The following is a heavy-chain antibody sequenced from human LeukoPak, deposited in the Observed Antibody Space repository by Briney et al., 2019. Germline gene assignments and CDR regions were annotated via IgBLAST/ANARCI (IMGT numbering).Heavy chain of an antibody. J-gene: IGHJ4*02. CDR3: ARKKGSWYSDY. Sequence: ASVKVSCKSSGYTFTSYYMLWVRLAPGQGLAWMGIINPSSGSTNYAQKFQGRVSVTRDTSTSTVYMELSSLRSEDTAVDYCARKKGSWYSDYWGQGTLVSVSS. CDR2: INPSSGST. D-gene: IGHD6-13*01. V-gene: IGHV1-46*01. CDR1: GYTFTSYY.